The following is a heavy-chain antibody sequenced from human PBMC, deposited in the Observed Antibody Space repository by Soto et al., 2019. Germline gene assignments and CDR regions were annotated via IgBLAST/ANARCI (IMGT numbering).Heavy chain of an antibody. CDR3: ARVGPPADA. J-gene: IGHJ5*02. Sequence: QVQLVQSGAEEKKPGASVKVSCKASGYTFTNYAMHWVRQAPGQRLEWMGWINAGNGNTKYSQKFQGRVTITGDTAASTDYMELRSLSYDDTAVYYCARVGPPADAWGQGTLVTVSS. V-gene: IGHV1-3*05. CDR2: INAGNGNT. CDR1: GYTFTNYA.